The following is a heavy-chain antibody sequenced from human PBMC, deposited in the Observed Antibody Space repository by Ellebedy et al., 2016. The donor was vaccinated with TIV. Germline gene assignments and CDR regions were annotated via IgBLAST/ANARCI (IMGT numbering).Heavy chain of an antibody. CDR3: VTFIARRESYFDY. V-gene: IGHV5-51*01. CDR1: GYSFTIYW. D-gene: IGHD6-6*01. CDR2: IYPDDSDI. J-gene: IGHJ4*02. Sequence: GGSLRLXXQGSGYSFTIYWIGWVRQMPGKGLEWMGIIYPDDSDIRYNPSFQGQVTISADKSTRTAYLQWSGLKASDTAMYYCVTFIARRESYFDYWGQGTQVTVSS.